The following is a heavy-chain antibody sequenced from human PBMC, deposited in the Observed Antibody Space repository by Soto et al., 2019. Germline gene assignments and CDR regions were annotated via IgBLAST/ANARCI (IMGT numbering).Heavy chain of an antibody. CDR2: ISGSGGST. Sequence: GGSLRLSCAASGFTFSSYAMSWVRQAPGKGLEWVSAISGSGGSTYYADSVKGRFTISRDNSKNTLYLQMNSLRAEDTAVYYCAKDGNPIPYLTGYYRLGWFDPWGQGTLVTVS. V-gene: IGHV3-23*01. CDR3: AKDGNPIPYLTGYYRLGWFDP. CDR1: GFTFSSYA. D-gene: IGHD3-9*01. J-gene: IGHJ5*02.